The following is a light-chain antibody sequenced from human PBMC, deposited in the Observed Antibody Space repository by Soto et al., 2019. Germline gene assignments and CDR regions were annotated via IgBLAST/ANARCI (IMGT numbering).Light chain of an antibody. CDR2: STT. J-gene: IGLJ7*01. Sequence: QTVVTQEPSLTVSPGGTVTLTCASSTGAVTSGYYPGWFQQKPGQAPRPLIYSTTNRHSWTPARFSGSLLGGKAALTLSGVQPEDEAEYYCLLNYGGAQAVFGGGTQLTVL. V-gene: IGLV7-43*01. CDR1: TGAVTSGYY. CDR3: LLNYGGAQAV.